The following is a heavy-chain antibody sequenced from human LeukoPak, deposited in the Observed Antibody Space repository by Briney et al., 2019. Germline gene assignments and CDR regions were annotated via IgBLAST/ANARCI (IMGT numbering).Heavy chain of an antibody. J-gene: IGHJ4*02. V-gene: IGHV2-70*11. CDR3: ARIRRSNSGWFLFDY. CDR2: IDWDDDK. CDR1: GFSLSTSGMC. Sequence: GSGPTLVNPTQTLTLTCTFSGFSLSTSGMCVIWIRQPPGKALEWLARIDWDDDKYYSTSLKTRLTISKDTSKNQVVLTMTNMDPVDTATYYCARIRRSNSGWFLFDYWGQGTLVTVSS. D-gene: IGHD6-19*01.